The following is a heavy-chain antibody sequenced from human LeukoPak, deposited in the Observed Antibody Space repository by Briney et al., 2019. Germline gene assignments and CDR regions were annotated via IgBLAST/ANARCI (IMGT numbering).Heavy chain of an antibody. D-gene: IGHD2-15*01. CDR1: GYTLTQLS. V-gene: IGHV1-24*01. Sequence: GASVKVSCKVSGYTLTQLSMHWGRQAPGKGVEGRGGFDPEDGETIYAQKFQGRVTMTEDTSTDTAYMELSSLRSEDPAVYYCATPQVVVAAPPRLDYWGQGTLVTVSS. CDR2: FDPEDGET. J-gene: IGHJ4*02. CDR3: ATPQVVVAAPPRLDY.